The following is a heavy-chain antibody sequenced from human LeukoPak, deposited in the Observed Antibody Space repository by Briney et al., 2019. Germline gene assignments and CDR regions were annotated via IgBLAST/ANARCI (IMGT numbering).Heavy chain of an antibody. V-gene: IGHV3-23*01. D-gene: IGHD2-2*01. CDR3: AKDRLGYCSSTSCAYFDY. J-gene: IGHJ4*02. CDR2: ISGTTGNT. CDR1: GFTFSNYA. Sequence: GGSLRLSCAASGFTFSNYAMSWVRQAPGKGLEWVSTISGTTGNTYYADSVEGRFTISRDNSKSTMYLQMNSLRAEDTAVYYCAKDRLGYCSSTSCAYFDYWGQGTLVTVSS.